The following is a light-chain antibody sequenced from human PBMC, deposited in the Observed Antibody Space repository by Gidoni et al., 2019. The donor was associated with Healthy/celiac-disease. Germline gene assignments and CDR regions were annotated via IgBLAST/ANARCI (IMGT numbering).Light chain of an antibody. CDR3: AAWDDSLNGWV. CDR2: SNN. Sequence: QSVLTQPPSASGTPGQRFTISCSGSSPNIGSNTVNWYQPLPGTAPKLLIYSNNQRPSGVPDRFSGSNSGTSASLAISGLQSEDEADYYCAAWDDSLNGWVFGGGTKLTVL. J-gene: IGLJ3*02. V-gene: IGLV1-44*01. CDR1: SPNIGSNT.